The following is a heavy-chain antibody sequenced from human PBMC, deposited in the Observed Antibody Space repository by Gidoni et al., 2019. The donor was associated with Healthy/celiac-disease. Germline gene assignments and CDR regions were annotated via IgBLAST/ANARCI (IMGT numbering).Heavy chain of an antibody. CDR1: GFTFSSYE. Sequence: EVPLVESRGGLVQPGGSLRLSCAASGFTFSSYEMNWVRQAPGKGLAWVSYISSSGSTIYYADSVKGRFTISRDNAKNSLYLQMNSLRAEDTAVYYCAREVGQWLVRGDYFDYWGQGTLVTVSS. D-gene: IGHD6-19*01. CDR3: AREVGQWLVRGDYFDY. CDR2: ISSSGSTI. J-gene: IGHJ4*02. V-gene: IGHV3-48*03.